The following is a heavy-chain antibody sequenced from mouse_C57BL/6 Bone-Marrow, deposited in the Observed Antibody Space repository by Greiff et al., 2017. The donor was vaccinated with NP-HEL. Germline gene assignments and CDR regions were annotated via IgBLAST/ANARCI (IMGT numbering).Heavy chain of an antibody. CDR1: GFTFSDYY. CDR3: ARGITTEVYYFDY. V-gene: IGHV5-16*01. J-gene: IGHJ2*01. CDR2: INYDGSST. D-gene: IGHD1-1*01. Sequence: EVQLQESEGGLVQPGSSMKLSCTASGFTFSDYYMAWVRQVPEKGLEWVANINYDGSSTYYLDSLKSRFIISRDNAKNILYLQMSSLKSEDTATYYCARGITTEVYYFDYWGQGTTLTVSS.